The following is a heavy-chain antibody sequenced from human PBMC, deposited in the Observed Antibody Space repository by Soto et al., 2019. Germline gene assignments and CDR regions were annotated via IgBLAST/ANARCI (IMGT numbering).Heavy chain of an antibody. CDR3: ASDINDTNSHYEVYWFDH. V-gene: IGHV4-38-2*01. J-gene: IGHJ5*02. Sequence: SVSLTLTCAASDYSITTTYHEGCIRRPPGKGLEWIWSFHHSGTTYYNPSLKSRVTISVDPSKNSLSLKLRSATAADPAVYYCASDINDTNSHYEVYWFDHWGQGTLVTVSS. CDR1: DYSITTTYH. CDR2: FHHSGTT. D-gene: IGHD3-22*01.